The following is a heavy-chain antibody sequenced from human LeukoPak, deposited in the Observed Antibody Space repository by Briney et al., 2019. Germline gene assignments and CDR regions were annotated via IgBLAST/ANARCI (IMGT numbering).Heavy chain of an antibody. CDR2: INHGGGT. Sequence: SETLSLTCAVYGGSFSNFYWSWIRQPPGKGLEWIGEINHGGGTNYNPSLKSRVTIAVATSKNQFSLELSSVTAADTAVYYCARLLDYYDSSGYQYYFDYWGQGTLVTVSS. CDR1: GGSFSNFY. V-gene: IGHV4-34*01. J-gene: IGHJ4*02. CDR3: ARLLDYYDSSGYQYYFDY. D-gene: IGHD3-22*01.